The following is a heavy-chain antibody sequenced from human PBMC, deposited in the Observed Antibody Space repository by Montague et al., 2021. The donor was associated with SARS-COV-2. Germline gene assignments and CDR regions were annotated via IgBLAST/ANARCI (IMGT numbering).Heavy chain of an antibody. CDR3: ARGRRHFNIIVVVMPGGEYYFDY. D-gene: IGHD3-22*01. CDR1: GGSFSDNY. J-gene: IGHJ4*02. CDR2: INHRGTS. V-gene: IGHV4-34*01. Sequence: SETLSLTCAVYGGSFSDNYWSWIRKPPGKGLEWIGEINHRGTSNYNPSLKSRVSIVVDTSKNQFSLFLGSVTTADTAVYYCARGRRHFNIIVVVMPGGEYYFDYWGQGTLVTVSS.